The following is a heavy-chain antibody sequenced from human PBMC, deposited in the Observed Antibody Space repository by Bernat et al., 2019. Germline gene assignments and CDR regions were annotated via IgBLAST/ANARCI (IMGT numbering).Heavy chain of an antibody. D-gene: IGHD3-16*02. V-gene: IGHV3-21*01. CDR1: GFTFSSNS. Sequence: EVQLVESGGGLVKPGGSLRLSCAASGFTFSSNSMNWVRQAPGKGLEWVSCITSSSTYIYYADSVKGLFTISRYTAKISLYLPLNCLRSEDTAMYYCARWGHLGELSLSAYWGQGTLVTVSS. CDR2: ITSSSTYI. J-gene: IGHJ4*02. CDR3: ARWGHLGELSLSAY.